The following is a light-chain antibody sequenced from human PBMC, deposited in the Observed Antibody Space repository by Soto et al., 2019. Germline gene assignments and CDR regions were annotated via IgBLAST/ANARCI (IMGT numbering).Light chain of an antibody. V-gene: IGLV1-40*01. CDR2: DNN. Sequence: QAVLTQPHSVSGAPGQRVTISCTGSSSNIGAGSDVHWYQQFPGTAPKLLIYDNNNRPSGVPDRFSGSKSGTSASLAITGLQAEDEADYYCQSYDGSLKLFGGGTKVTVL. J-gene: IGLJ2*01. CDR3: QSYDGSLKL. CDR1: SSNIGAGSD.